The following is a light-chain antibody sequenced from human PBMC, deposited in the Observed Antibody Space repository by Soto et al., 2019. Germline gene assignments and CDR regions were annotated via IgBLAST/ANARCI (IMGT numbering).Light chain of an antibody. Sequence: QLVLTQPASVPGSPGQSITISCTGTSSDVGGYNYVSWYQQHPGKAPKLMIYEVSNRPSGVSNRFSGSKSGNTASLTISGLQAEDEADYYCTSYTSSATVVFGGGTKLTVL. J-gene: IGLJ2*01. V-gene: IGLV2-14*01. CDR1: SSDVGGYNY. CDR3: TSYTSSATVV. CDR2: EVS.